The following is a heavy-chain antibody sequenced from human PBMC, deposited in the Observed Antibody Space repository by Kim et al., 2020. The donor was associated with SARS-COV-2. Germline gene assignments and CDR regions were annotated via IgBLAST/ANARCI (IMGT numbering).Heavy chain of an antibody. Sequence: ASVKVSCKVSGYTLTELSMHWVRQAPGKGLEWMGGFDPEDGETIYAQKFQGRVTMTEDTSTDTAYMELSSLRSEDTAVYYCATAFALAAAGGGYTYYYGMDVWGQGPTVTVSS. CDR1: GYTLTELS. D-gene: IGHD6-13*01. V-gene: IGHV1-24*01. CDR2: FDPEDGET. J-gene: IGHJ6*02. CDR3: ATAFALAAAGGGYTYYYGMDV.